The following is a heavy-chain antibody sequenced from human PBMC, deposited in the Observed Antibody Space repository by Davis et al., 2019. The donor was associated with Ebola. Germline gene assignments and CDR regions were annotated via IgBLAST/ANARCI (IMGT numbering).Heavy chain of an antibody. CDR3: AKAVGATTFYYFDY. J-gene: IGHJ4*02. V-gene: IGHV3-7*03. CDR1: GFTFSSYW. D-gene: IGHD1-26*01. Sequence: GESLKISCAASGFTFSSYWMTWVRQAPGKGLEWVANIKQDGSEKHYVDSVKGRVTISRDNSKNSLYLQMNSLRAEDTAVYYCAKAVGATTFYYFDYWGQGTLVTVSS. CDR2: IKQDGSEK.